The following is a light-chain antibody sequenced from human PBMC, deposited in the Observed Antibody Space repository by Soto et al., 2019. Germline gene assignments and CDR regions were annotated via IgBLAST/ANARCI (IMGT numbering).Light chain of an antibody. J-gene: IGLJ3*02. CDR1: SSDVGGFNY. V-gene: IGLV2-14*01. CDR3: NSYTISSSWV. Sequence: QSALTQPASVSGSPGQSITISCTGTSSDVGGFNYVSWYQHHPDKAPKLLIYEASNRPPGVSSRFSGSKSANTASLTISDVEDEDEADYYCNSYTISSSWVFGGGTQLTVL. CDR2: EAS.